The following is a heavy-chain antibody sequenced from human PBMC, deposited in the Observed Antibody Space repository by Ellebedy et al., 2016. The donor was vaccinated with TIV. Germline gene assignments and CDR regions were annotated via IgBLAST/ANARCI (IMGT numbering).Heavy chain of an antibody. V-gene: IGHV4-59*01. D-gene: IGHD4-17*01. CDR3: ARDLWYGDYGLGYYYGMDV. CDR1: GGSISSYY. CDR2: IYYSGST. Sequence: SETLSLTXTVSGGSISSYYWSWIRQPPGKGLEWIGYIYYSGSTNYNPSLKSRVTISVDTSKNQFSLKLSSVTAADTAVYYCARDLWYGDYGLGYYYGMDVWGQGTTVTVS. J-gene: IGHJ6*02.